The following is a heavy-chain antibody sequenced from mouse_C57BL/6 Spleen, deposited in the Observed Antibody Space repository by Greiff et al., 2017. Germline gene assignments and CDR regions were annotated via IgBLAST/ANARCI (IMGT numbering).Heavy chain of an antibody. V-gene: IGHV1-78*01. D-gene: IGHD1-1*01. Sequence: QVQLQQSDAELVKPGASVKISCKVSGYTFTDHTIHWMKQRPEQGLEWIGYIYPRDGSTKYNEKFKGKATLTADKSSSTAYMQLNSLTSEDSAVYCCARDHFIYYYGSTPDYWGQGTTLTVSS. CDR1: GYTFTDHT. CDR2: IYPRDGST. J-gene: IGHJ2*01. CDR3: ARDHFIYYYGSTPDY.